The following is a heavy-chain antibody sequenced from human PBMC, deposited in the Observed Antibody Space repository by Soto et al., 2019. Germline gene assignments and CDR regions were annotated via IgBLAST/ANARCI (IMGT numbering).Heavy chain of an antibody. CDR2: INHSGST. Sequence: PSETLSLTCAVYGGSFSGYYWTWIRQPPGTGLEWIGEINHSGSTNYNPSLKSRVTISVDTSKNQFSLRLSSVTAADTAAYYCANLDMITFGGVLGPNDEFDVWGQGILVT. V-gene: IGHV4-34*01. CDR1: GGSFSGYY. CDR3: ANLDMITFGGVLGPNDEFDV. J-gene: IGHJ3*01. D-gene: IGHD3-16*01.